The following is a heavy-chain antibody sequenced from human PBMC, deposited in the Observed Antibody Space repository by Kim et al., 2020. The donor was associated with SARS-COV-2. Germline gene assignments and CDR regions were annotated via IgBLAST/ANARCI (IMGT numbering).Heavy chain of an antibody. Sequence: GGSLRLSCTTSGFTFTGYAMSWVRQAPGKGLEWVSSIDGSDGTTYYVDSVKGRFTISRDNSKNTLYLQMNSLRADDTAVYYCMKGGWGRIWDYWGQGT. V-gene: IGHV3-23*01. CDR3: MKGGWGRIWDY. D-gene: IGHD2-21*02. CDR2: IDGSDGTT. CDR1: GFTFTGYA. J-gene: IGHJ4*02.